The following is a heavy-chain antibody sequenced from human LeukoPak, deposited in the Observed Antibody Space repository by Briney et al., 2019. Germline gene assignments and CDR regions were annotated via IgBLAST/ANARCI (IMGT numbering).Heavy chain of an antibody. D-gene: IGHD5-12*01. CDR2: ISGDGSGT. CDR1: GFTFDDYV. CDR3: ATQNPPGSGYYVTYNWFDP. V-gene: IGHV3-43*02. J-gene: IGHJ5*02. Sequence: GGSLRLSCTASGFTFDDYVMHWVRQAPGKGLEWVSLISGDGSGTYYADSVKGRFTISRDNSKNSLFLHMSGLTAEDTALYYCATQNPPGSGYYVTYNWFDPWGQGTLVTVAS.